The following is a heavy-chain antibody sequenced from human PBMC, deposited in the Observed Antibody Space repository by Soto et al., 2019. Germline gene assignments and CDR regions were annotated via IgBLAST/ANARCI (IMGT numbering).Heavy chain of an antibody. Sequence: PGGSLRLSCAASGFTFSSYAMSWVRQAPGKGLEWVSAISGSGGSTYYADSVKGRFTISRDNSKNTLYLQMNSLRAEDTAVYYCAKDPTNIVLMVYATQTSDDYWGQGTLVTVSS. CDR3: AKDPTNIVLMVYATQTSDDY. CDR2: ISGSGGST. V-gene: IGHV3-23*01. D-gene: IGHD2-8*01. CDR1: GFTFSSYA. J-gene: IGHJ4*02.